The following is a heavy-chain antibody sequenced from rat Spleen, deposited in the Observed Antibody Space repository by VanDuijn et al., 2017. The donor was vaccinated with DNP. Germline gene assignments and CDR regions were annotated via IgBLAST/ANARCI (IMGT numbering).Heavy chain of an antibody. CDR1: GYPITSNY. Sequence: EVQLQESGPGLVKPSQSLSLTCSVTGYPITSNYWGWIRKFPGNKMEWMGYISYSGSTSYNPSLKGRISITRDTSKNQFFLQLNSVTTEDTATYYCTTSYNWVMDAWGQGASVTVSS. J-gene: IGHJ4*01. CDR3: TTSYNWVMDA. D-gene: IGHD1-5*01. CDR2: ISYSGST. V-gene: IGHV3-1*01.